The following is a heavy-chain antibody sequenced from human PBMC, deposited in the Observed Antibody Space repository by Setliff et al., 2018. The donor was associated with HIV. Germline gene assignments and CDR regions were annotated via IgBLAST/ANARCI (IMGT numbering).Heavy chain of an antibody. V-gene: IGHV5-51*01. D-gene: IGHD1-1*01. Sequence: GESLNISCKGPEYDFTNYWIGWVRQMPGRGLEWLGITYPAASHTIYSPSFQGQVTISVDTSITTVYLQWSSLKASDSAMYYCVRRTWSDVRMDPWGQGTRVTVSS. CDR1: EYDFTNYW. J-gene: IGHJ5*02. CDR2: TYPAASHT. CDR3: VRRTWSDVRMDP.